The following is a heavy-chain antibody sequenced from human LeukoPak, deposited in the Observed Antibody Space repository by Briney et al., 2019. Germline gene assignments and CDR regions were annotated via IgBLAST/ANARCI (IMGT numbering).Heavy chain of an antibody. J-gene: IGHJ4*02. CDR1: GFTFSSYA. V-gene: IGHV3-23*01. CDR3: ARDATYYYGSGSKYYFDY. D-gene: IGHD3-10*01. Sequence: GGSLRLSCAASGFTFSSYAMSWVRQAPGKGLEWVSAISGSGGSTYYADSVKGRFTISRDNSKNSLYLQMNSLRAEDTAVYYCARDATYYYGSGSKYYFDYWGQGTLVTVSS. CDR2: ISGSGGST.